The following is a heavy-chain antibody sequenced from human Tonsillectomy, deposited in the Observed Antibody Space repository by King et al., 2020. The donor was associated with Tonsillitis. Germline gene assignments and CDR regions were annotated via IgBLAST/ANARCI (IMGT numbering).Heavy chain of an antibody. D-gene: IGHD6-13*01. CDR1: GYTFTGYD. CDR2: SNPNSGGT. Sequence: VQLVQSGAEVKKPGASVKVSCKASGYTFTGYDIHWVRQALGQGLEWMGWSNPNSGGTNYAQHFQGRVTMTRDTSISTAYMELSGLRSDDTAVYYCARTLIAAAGLYYYTMDVWGQGTTVAVSS. V-gene: IGHV1-2*02. CDR3: ARTLIAAAGLYYYTMDV. J-gene: IGHJ6*02.